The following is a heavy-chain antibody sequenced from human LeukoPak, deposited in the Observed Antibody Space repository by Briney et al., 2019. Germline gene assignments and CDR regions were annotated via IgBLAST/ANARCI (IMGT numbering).Heavy chain of an antibody. Sequence: PGRCLRPSCAPSGFTFSSDGMHWVRQAPGKGLEWVAVIRYDVSNKYYTDSVTGRFTISRDNSKNTLYLQMNSLRAEDTAVYYCAKDRDDYGDYIFDYWGQGTLVTVSS. D-gene: IGHD4-17*01. J-gene: IGHJ4*02. CDR1: GFTFSSDG. CDR3: AKDRDDYGDYIFDY. V-gene: IGHV3-33*06. CDR2: IRYDVSNK.